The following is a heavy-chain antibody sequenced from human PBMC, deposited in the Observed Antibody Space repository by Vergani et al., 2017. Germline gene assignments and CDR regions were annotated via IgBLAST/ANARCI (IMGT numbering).Heavy chain of an antibody. CDR1: GYSISSGYY. CDR2: IYHSGST. V-gene: IGHV4-38-2*01. J-gene: IGHJ4*02. CDR3: ARTVLSSGYFDY. D-gene: IGHD3-22*01. Sequence: QVQLQESGPGLVKPSETLTLTCDVSGYSISSGYYWGWIRQPPGKGLEWIGRIYHSGSTYDNPSLKSRVTISVDTSKNQFSLKLSSVTAADTAVYYCARTVLSSGYFDYWGQGTLVTVSS.